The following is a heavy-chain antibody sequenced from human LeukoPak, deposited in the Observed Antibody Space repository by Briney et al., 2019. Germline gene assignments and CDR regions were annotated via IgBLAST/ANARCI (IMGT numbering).Heavy chain of an antibody. Sequence: GGSLRLSCAASGFTFSSYWMSWVRQAPGKGLEWVANIRQDGSEKYYVDSVRGRFTISRDNAKNSLFLQMNSLRAEDTAVYYCAKLLHDYGDSPHYYGMDVWGQGTTVTVSS. CDR3: AKLLHDYGDSPHYYGMDV. V-gene: IGHV3-7*02. CDR2: IRQDGSEK. CDR1: GFTFSSYW. D-gene: IGHD4-17*01. J-gene: IGHJ6*02.